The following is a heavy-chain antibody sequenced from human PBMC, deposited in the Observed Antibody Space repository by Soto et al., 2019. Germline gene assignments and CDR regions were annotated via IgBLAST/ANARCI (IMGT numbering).Heavy chain of an antibody. V-gene: IGHV3-48*04. J-gene: IGHJ4*02. CDR3: ASDPGIAAAGMDY. Sequence: EVQLVESGGGLIQRGGSLRLSCAASGFSVNTYAMNWVRQAPGKGLEWISYISSSSSRIYYADSVKGRFTLSRDNAKNSLYLQMNSLRAEDTAVYYCASDPGIAAAGMDYWGQGTLVTVSS. CDR1: GFSVNTYA. D-gene: IGHD6-25*01. CDR2: ISSSSSRI.